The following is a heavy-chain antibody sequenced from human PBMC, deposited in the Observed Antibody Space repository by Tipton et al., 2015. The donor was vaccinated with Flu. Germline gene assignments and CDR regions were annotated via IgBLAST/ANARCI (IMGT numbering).Heavy chain of an antibody. J-gene: IGHJ4*02. CDR2: INHSGST. V-gene: IGHV4-34*01. Sequence: TLSLTCAVYGGSFSGYYWSWIRQPPGKGLEWIGEINHSGSTNYNPSLKSRVTISVDTSKNQFSLKLSSVTAADTAVYYCARGLRFWGQGTLVAVSS. CDR3: ARGLRF. CDR1: GGSFSGYY. D-gene: IGHD3-16*01.